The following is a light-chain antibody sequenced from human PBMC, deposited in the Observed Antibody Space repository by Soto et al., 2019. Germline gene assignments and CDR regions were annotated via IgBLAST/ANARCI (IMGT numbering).Light chain of an antibody. J-gene: IGKJ2*01. CDR2: LAS. Sequence: EIVMNQSPLSLPVTPGEPASISCRSSQSLLHNNGQTFLDWYLQKPGQSPQLLVSLASNRPSGVPDRFSGSGSGTDFTLKISRVEAEDVWVSYCMQTLETPHTFGQGTKLDIK. V-gene: IGKV2-28*01. CDR1: QSLLHNNGQTF. CDR3: MQTLETPHT.